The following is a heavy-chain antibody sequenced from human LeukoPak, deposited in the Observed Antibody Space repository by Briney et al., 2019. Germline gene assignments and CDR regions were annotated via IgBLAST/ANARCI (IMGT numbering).Heavy chain of an antibody. Sequence: GGSLRLSCAASGFTFSSYWMSWVRQAPGKGLEWVANIKQDGSEKYYVDSVKGRFTISRDNAKNSLYLQMNGLRAEDTAVYYCARDESYYRYYYYGMDVWGQGTTVTVSS. J-gene: IGHJ6*02. CDR3: ARDESYYRYYYYGMDV. CDR2: IKQDGSEK. V-gene: IGHV3-7*01. CDR1: GFTFSSYW. D-gene: IGHD3-10*01.